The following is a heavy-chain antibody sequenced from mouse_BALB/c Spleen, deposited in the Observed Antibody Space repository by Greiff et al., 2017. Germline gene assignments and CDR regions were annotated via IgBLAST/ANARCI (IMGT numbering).Heavy chain of an antibody. J-gene: IGHJ1*01. V-gene: IGHV3-8*02. CDR3: ARGEFITTATYWDFDD. CDR2: ISYSGST. D-gene: IGHD1-2*01. CDR1: GDSITSGY. Sequence: DVQLQESGPSLVKPSQTLSLTCSVTGDSITSGYWNWIRKFPGNKLEYMGYISYSGSTYYNPPLKSRISITRDTSTNQYYLQLNSVTTEDTATYYCARGEFITTATYWDFDDWGEGTTVTVSS.